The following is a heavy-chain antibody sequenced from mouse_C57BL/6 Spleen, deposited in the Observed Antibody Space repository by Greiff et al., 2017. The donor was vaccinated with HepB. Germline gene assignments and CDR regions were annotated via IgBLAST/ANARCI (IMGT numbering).Heavy chain of an antibody. CDR1: GYTFTNYW. V-gene: IGHV1-63*01. J-gene: IGHJ4*01. CDR2: IYPGGGYT. CDR3: ARKGIYGNYYYAMDY. Sequence: VQLQQSGAELVRPGTSVKMSCKASGYTFTNYWIGWAKQRPGHGLEWIGEIYPGGGYTNYNEKFKGKATLTADKSSSTAYMQFSSLTSEDSAIYYCARKGIYGNYYYAMDYWGQGTSVTVSS. D-gene: IGHD2-1*01.